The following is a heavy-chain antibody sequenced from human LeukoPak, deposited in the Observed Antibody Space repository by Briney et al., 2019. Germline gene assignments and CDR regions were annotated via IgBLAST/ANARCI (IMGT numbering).Heavy chain of an antibody. Sequence: SETLSLTCTVSGGSISSYYWSWIRQPAGKGLEWIGRIYTSGSTNYNPSLKSLVTMSVDTSKNQFSLKLSSVTAADTAVYYCARDEVVPAAISFSYWGQGTLVTVSS. J-gene: IGHJ4*02. D-gene: IGHD2-2*02. V-gene: IGHV4-4*07. CDR3: ARDEVVPAAISFSY. CDR2: IYTSGST. CDR1: GGSISSYY.